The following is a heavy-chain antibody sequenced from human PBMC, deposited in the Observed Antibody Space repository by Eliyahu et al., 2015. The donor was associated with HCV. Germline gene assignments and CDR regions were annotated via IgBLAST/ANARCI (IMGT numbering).Heavy chain of an antibody. CDR3: ARQSVGATFDY. V-gene: IGHV1-69*06. J-gene: IGHJ4*02. D-gene: IGHD1-26*01. Sequence: EGKKPSTSVKVSCKASXGTISSYVVSWVRQAPGQGLEWMGSVIPMFGTTDYAPKFQDRVTITADKSTDTAYMELSRLRSEDTAIYYCARQSVGATFDYWGQGTLVTVSS. CDR1: XGTISSYV. CDR2: VIPMFGTT.